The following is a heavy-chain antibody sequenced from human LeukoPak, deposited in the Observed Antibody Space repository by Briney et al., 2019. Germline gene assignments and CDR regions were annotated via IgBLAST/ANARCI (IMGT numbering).Heavy chain of an antibody. J-gene: IGHJ4*02. V-gene: IGHV4-38-2*02. D-gene: IGHD3-16*02. Sequence: PSETLSLTCTVSGYSISSDYYWGWIRQPPGRGLEWIGTIYHSGSTYYNPSLKSRVTISVDTSKNQFSPKLSSVTAADTAVYYCARYDVWGTYRAFDYWGQGTLVTVSS. CDR1: GYSISSDYY. CDR2: IYHSGST. CDR3: ARYDVWGTYRAFDY.